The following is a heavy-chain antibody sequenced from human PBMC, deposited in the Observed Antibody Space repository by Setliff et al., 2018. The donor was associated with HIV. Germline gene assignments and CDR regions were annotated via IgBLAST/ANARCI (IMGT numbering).Heavy chain of an antibody. CDR2: IHPNTGST. CDR3: AKQGYSDSLYAFDV. V-gene: IGHV1-2*06. D-gene: IGHD1-26*01. J-gene: IGHJ3*01. Sequence: ASVKVSCKTSGYTFTAYYIYWVRQAPGHGLELMGRIHPNTGSTNYLQEFQGRVTITRDTSMSTAYMALTGLTSDDTAVYYCAKQGYSDSLYAFDVWGQGTMVTVS. CDR1: GYTFTAYY.